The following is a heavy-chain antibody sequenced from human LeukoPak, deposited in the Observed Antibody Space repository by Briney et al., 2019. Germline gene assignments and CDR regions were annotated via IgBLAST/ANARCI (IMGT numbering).Heavy chain of an antibody. V-gene: IGHV3-66*01. D-gene: IGHD3-22*01. CDR1: GFPVGSNT. CDR3: ARGGSYFDISGYYFY. J-gene: IGHJ4*02. CDR2: IYSGGST. Sequence: GGSLRLFCAASGFPVGSNTMSWVRQAPGKGLEWVSIIYSGGSTSYADSVKGRFTISRDNSKNTLYLQMHSLRTEDAAVYYCARGGSYFDISGYYFYWGQGTLVTVSS.